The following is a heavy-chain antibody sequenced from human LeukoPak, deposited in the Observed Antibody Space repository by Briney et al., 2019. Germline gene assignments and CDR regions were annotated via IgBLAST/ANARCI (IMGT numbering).Heavy chain of an antibody. Sequence: ASVKVSCKASGYTFTSYGISWVRQAPGQGLEWMGWISAYNGNTNYAQKLQGRVTTTTDTSTSTAYMELRSLRSDDTAVYYCARDRIGHTYYDILTGENWFDPWGQGTLVTVSS. CDR1: GYTFTSYG. D-gene: IGHD3-9*01. J-gene: IGHJ5*02. CDR3: ARDRIGHTYYDILTGENWFDP. V-gene: IGHV1-18*01. CDR2: ISAYNGNT.